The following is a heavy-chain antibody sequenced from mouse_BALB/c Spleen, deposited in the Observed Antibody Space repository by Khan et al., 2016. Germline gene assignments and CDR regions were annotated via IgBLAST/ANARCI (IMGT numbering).Heavy chain of an antibody. CDR3: AREGYGTTYGAIDY. CDR1: GFSLTSYD. Sequence: QVQLKESGPGLVAPPQSLSITCTVSGFSLTSYDISWIRQPPGKGLEWLGGIWTGGGTNYNSAFMSRMIISKDNSKSQVFLKMNSLQTDDTAIYYCAREGYGTTYGAIDYWGQGTSVTVSS. V-gene: IGHV2-9-2*01. D-gene: IGHD1-1*01. J-gene: IGHJ4*01. CDR2: IWTGGGT.